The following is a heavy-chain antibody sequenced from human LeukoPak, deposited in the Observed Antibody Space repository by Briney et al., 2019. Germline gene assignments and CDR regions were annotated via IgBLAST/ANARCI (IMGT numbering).Heavy chain of an antibody. V-gene: IGHV3-53*01. CDR1: GFTVSSNY. J-gene: IGHJ4*02. Sequence: GGSLRLSCAASGFTVSSNYMSWVRQAPGKGLEWVSVIYSGGSTYYADSVKGRFTISRDNSKNTLYLQMNSLRAEDTAVYYCAKGPRPGYSSSWYDYWGQGTLVTVSS. D-gene: IGHD6-13*01. CDR3: AKGPRPGYSSSWYDY. CDR2: IYSGGST.